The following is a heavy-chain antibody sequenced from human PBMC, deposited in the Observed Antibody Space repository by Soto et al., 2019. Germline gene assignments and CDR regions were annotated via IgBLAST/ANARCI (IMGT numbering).Heavy chain of an antibody. CDR3: AKDPGGRYCFNSTCNYYYGMDV. J-gene: IGHJ6*02. CDR2: ISGDGDT. D-gene: IGHD2-15*01. V-gene: IGHV3-23*01. Sequence: EVQLLESGGGLVQPGGSLRLSCAASVFTFSRCAMSWVRQAPGKGLEWVSVISGDGDTYYADSVNGRFTISRDNSKDTLYLQMSSLRAEDTAVYYCAKDPGGRYCFNSTCNYYYGMDVWGQGTTVTVSS. CDR1: VFTFSRCA.